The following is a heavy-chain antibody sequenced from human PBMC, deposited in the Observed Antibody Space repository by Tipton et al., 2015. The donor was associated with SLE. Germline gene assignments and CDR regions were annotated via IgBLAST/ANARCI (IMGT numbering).Heavy chain of an antibody. V-gene: IGHV4-59*01. CDR2: VSYSGST. J-gene: IGHJ4*02. CDR1: GGSINVYY. CDR3: ARLPDYFDH. Sequence: TLSLTCSVSGGSINVYYWSWVRQPPGTGLEWIGYVSYSGSTNYNPSLRSRVTISVDTSKNQFSLKLRSVTAADTAVYYCARLPDYFDHWGQGALVTVSS.